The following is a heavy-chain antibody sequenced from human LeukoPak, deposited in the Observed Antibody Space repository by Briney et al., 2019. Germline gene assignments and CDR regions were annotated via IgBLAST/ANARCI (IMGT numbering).Heavy chain of an antibody. CDR2: IWYGGSNK. J-gene: IGHJ3*02. V-gene: IGHV3-30*02. CDR3: AKGSDSSSADAFDI. Sequence: PGGSLRLSCAASGFTFSSYGMHWVRQAPGKGLEWVAVIWYGGSNKYYADSVKGRFTISRDNSKNTLYLQMNSLRAEDTAVYYCAKGSDSSSADAFDIWGQGTMVTVSS. CDR1: GFTFSSYG. D-gene: IGHD6-6*01.